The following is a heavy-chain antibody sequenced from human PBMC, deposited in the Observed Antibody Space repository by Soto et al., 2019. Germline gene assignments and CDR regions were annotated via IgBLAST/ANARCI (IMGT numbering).Heavy chain of an antibody. CDR1: GFTFSSYG. J-gene: IGHJ6*03. CDR2: ISYDGSNK. Sequence: SLRLSCAASGFTFSSYGMHWVRQAPGKGLEWVAVISYDGSNKYYAGSVKGRFTISRDDSKNTLYLQMNSLRAEDTAVYYCAKDWGEDLYYYYYYYMDVWGKGTTVTVSS. D-gene: IGHD3-16*01. CDR3: AKDWGEDLYYYYYYYMDV. V-gene: IGHV3-30*18.